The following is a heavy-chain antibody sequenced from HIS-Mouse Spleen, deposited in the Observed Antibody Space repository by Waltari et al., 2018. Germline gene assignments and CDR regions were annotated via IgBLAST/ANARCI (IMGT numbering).Heavy chain of an antibody. D-gene: IGHD6-13*01. CDR3: AREIPYSSSWYDWYFDL. CDR1: GGPISSSSYY. J-gene: IGHJ2*01. CDR2: IYYSGGT. Sequence: QLQLQESGPGLVKPSETLSLTCAVSGGPISSSSYYWGWIRQPPGKGLEWIGSIYYSGGTSYNPSLKSRVTISVDTSKNQFSLKLSSVTAADTAVYYCAREIPYSSSWYDWYFDLWGRGTLVTVSS. V-gene: IGHV4-39*07.